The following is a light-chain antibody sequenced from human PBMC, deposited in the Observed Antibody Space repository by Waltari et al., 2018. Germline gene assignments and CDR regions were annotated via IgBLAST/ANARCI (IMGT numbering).Light chain of an antibody. CDR1: QSV. V-gene: IGKV3-20*01. Sequence: EIVLTQSQATLSLSPGESATLSCRASQSVAWYQQKPGQAPRLLVYGSSTRATGIPDRFSGTGFGTDFTLTISSLEPEDFAIYYCQQPGRSPTFGQGTKVEIK. CDR2: GSS. J-gene: IGKJ1*01. CDR3: QQPGRSPT.